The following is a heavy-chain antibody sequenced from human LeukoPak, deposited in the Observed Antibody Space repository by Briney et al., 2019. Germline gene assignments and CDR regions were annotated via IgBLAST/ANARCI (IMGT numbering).Heavy chain of an antibody. CDR3: ARDPYSGNYGNYYYYYMDV. J-gene: IGHJ6*03. CDR1: GFTFSNYS. D-gene: IGHD1-26*01. Sequence: GRSLRLSCAASGFTFSNYSMNWVRQAPGKGLEWVSVIYSGGSTYYADSVKGRFTISRDNSKNSLYLQMNSLGPEDTAVYYCARDPYSGNYGNYYYYYMDVWGKGTTVTISS. CDR2: IYSGGST. V-gene: IGHV3-66*01.